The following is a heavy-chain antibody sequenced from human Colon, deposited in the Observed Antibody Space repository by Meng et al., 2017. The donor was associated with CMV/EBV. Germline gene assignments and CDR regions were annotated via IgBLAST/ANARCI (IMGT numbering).Heavy chain of an antibody. Sequence: CTVSGGSVRSGAFHWSWIRQHPGEGLEWIGHTGASGTTYYNPSLESRVSISVDTFKNQFSLKVNSVTAADTAVYYCAGYYVGRGGQGPWGQGTLVTVSS. V-gene: IGHV4-31*03. CDR3: AGYYVGRGGQGP. D-gene: IGHD3-10*02. J-gene: IGHJ5*02. CDR1: GGSVRSGAFH. CDR2: TGASGTT.